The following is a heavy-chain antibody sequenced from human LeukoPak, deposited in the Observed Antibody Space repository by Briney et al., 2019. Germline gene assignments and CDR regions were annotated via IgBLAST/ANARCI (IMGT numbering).Heavy chain of an antibody. CDR2: IYYSGST. D-gene: IGHD3/OR15-3a*01. J-gene: IGHJ6*03. CDR3: YGLGYYYYYMDV. Sequence: SETLSLTCTVSGGSISSSSYYWGWIRQPPGKGLEWIGSIYYSGSTYYNPSLKSRVTISVDTSKNQFSLKLSSVTAADTAVYYCYGLGYYYYYMDVWGKGTTVTVSS. CDR1: GGSISSSSYY. V-gene: IGHV4-39*07.